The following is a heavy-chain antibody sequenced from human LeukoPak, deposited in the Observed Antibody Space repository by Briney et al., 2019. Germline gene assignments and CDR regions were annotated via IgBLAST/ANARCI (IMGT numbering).Heavy chain of an antibody. CDR2: INHSGST. CDR1: GGSFSGYY. V-gene: IGHV4-34*01. CDR3: TSGRLYWYFDL. Sequence: SETLSLTCAVYGGSFSGYYWSWIRQPPGKGLEWIGEINHSGSTNYNPSLKSRVTISLDTSNNQFSLKLSSVTAADTAVYYCTSGRLYWYFDLWGRGTLVTVSS. J-gene: IGHJ2*01.